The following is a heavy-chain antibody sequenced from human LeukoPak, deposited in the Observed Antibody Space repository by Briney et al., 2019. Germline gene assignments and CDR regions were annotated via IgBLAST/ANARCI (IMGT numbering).Heavy chain of an antibody. V-gene: IGHV1-2*02. CDR3: ARVGMVRTTHAFFDY. D-gene: IGHD4/OR15-4a*01. CDR1: GYTFTGYY. CDR2: INPNSGDT. J-gene: IGHJ4*02. Sequence: ASVNVSCKASGYTFTGYYIHWVRQAPGQGLEWMGLINPNSGDTNYAQKFQGRVTMTRDTSISTAYMELSSLRSDDTAVYYCARVGMVRTTHAFFDYWGQGTLVTVSS.